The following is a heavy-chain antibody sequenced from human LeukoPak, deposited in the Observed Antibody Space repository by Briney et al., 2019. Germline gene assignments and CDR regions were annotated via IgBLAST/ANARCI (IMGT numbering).Heavy chain of an antibody. V-gene: IGHV3-48*03. D-gene: IGHD1-26*01. J-gene: IGHJ3*02. Sequence: GGSLRLSCAASGFPFSSYAMNWVRQAPGKGLEWVPYISSSGSTIYYADSVKGRFTISRDNAKNSLYLQMNSLRAEDTAVYYCARVTVEYGGSYYGDAFDIWGQGTMVTVSS. CDR1: GFPFSSYA. CDR3: ARVTVEYGGSYYGDAFDI. CDR2: ISSSGSTI.